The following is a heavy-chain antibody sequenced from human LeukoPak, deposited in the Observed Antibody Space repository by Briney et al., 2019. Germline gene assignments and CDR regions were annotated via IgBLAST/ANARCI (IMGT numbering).Heavy chain of an antibody. J-gene: IGHJ4*02. Sequence: SETLSLTCTVPGGSISSSSYYWGWIRQPPGKGLEWIGSIYYSGSTYYNPSLKSRVTISVDTSKNQFSLKLSSVTAADTAVYYCARLTSATCYDYVWGSYRPDYWGQGTLVTVSS. CDR2: IYYSGST. V-gene: IGHV4-39*01. D-gene: IGHD3-16*02. CDR1: GGSISSSSYY. CDR3: ARLTSATCYDYVWGSYRPDY.